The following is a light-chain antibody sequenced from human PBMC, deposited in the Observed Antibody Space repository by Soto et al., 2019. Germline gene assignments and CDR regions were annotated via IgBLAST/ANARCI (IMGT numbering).Light chain of an antibody. CDR3: QEGTYWPA. J-gene: IGKJ4*01. Sequence: EIVMTQSPATLSVSPGERGTLSCRASQSVGTNLAWYQQKPGQAPRLIIYDASVRATGIPARFSGSGSGTDFTLTISSLEPEDFAVYYCQEGTYWPAFGGGTKGDIK. V-gene: IGKV3D-15*01. CDR2: DAS. CDR1: QSVGTN.